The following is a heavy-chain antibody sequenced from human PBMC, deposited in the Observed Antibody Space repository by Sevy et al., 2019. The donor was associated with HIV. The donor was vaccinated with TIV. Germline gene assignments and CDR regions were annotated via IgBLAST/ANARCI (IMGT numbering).Heavy chain of an antibody. J-gene: IGHJ4*02. CDR2: IKQDMSEK. Sequence: GGSLRLSCAASGFTFSSYWMTWVRQAPGKGLEWVANIKQDMSEKYYADSVKGRFTISRDNARNSLYLQMESVRDEDTAVYYCARAQQVTMLVVIGGLYFDFWGQGTLVTVSS. D-gene: IGHD3-22*01. CDR1: GFTFSSYW. CDR3: ARAQQVTMLVVIGGLYFDF. V-gene: IGHV3-7*01.